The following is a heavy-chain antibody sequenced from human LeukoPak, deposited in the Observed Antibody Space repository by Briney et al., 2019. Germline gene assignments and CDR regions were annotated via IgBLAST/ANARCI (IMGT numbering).Heavy chain of an antibody. CDR1: GYSFTNYW. D-gene: IGHD5/OR15-5a*01. CDR2: VYPGDSDT. Sequence: GESLKISCHGFGYSFTNYWIGWVRQMPGKGLEWMGIVYPGDSDTRYSPSFQGQVTISVDKSISTAYLQWSSLKASDTAMYYCARRSTWFDSWGQGTLVTVSS. V-gene: IGHV5-51*01. CDR3: ARRSTWFDS. J-gene: IGHJ5*01.